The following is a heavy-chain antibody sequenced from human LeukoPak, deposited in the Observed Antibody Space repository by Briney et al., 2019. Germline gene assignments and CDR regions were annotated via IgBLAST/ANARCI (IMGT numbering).Heavy chain of an antibody. Sequence: PGGSLRLSCEGSGLTFSDYWMNWVRQAPGKGLEWVSYISSSSSTIYYADSVKGRFTISRDNAKNSLYLQMNSLRAEDTAVYYCARGARIVVVPAAPDYWGQGTLVTVSS. V-gene: IGHV3-48*01. CDR1: GLTFSDYW. CDR2: ISSSSSTI. D-gene: IGHD2-2*01. J-gene: IGHJ4*02. CDR3: ARGARIVVVPAAPDY.